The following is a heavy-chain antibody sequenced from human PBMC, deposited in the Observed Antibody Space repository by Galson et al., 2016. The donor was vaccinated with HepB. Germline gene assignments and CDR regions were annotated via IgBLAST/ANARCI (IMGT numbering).Heavy chain of an antibody. J-gene: IGHJ4*02. CDR1: GFRVSGNY. V-gene: IGHV3-53*01. CDR3: AKAYGVDSYHFND. D-gene: IGHD4-17*01. Sequence: SLRLSCAASGFRVSGNYMNWVRQAPGKGLEWVSIIYSGGRTYYADSVKGRFTISRDNSKNTVYLQMDRLRAEDTAVYYCAKAYGVDSYHFNDWGQGPLVIVSS. CDR2: IYSGGRT.